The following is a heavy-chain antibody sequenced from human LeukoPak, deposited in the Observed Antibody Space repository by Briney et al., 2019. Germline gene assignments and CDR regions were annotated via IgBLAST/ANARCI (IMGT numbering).Heavy chain of an antibody. Sequence: GGSLRLSCAASGFTSSSYAMSWVRQAPGKGLEWVSAISGSGGSTYYADSVKGRFTISRDNSKNTLYLQMNSLRAEDTAVYYCAKELEVLWFGVMICPDYWDQGTLVTVSS. D-gene: IGHD3-10*01. J-gene: IGHJ4*02. V-gene: IGHV3-23*01. CDR1: GFTSSSYA. CDR3: AKELEVLWFGVMICPDY. CDR2: ISGSGGST.